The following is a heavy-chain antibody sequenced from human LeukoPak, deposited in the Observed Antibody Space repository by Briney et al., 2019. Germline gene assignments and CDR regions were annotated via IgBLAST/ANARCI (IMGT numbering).Heavy chain of an antibody. CDR3: TVENAFDI. D-gene: IGHD6-19*01. Sequence: PGRSLRLSCAASGFTFSSYAMHWVRQAPGKGLEWVAVISYDGSNKYYADSVKGRFTISRDNAKNSLYLQMNSLRAEDTAVYYCTVENAFDIWGQGTMVTVSS. CDR1: GFTFSSYA. CDR2: ISYDGSNK. V-gene: IGHV3-30*04. J-gene: IGHJ3*02.